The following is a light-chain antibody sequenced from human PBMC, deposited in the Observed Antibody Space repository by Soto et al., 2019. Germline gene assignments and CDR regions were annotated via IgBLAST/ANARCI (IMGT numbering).Light chain of an antibody. V-gene: IGKV3-11*01. CDR2: DAS. CDR1: QNINSD. CDR3: QHYNIWPHMLA. Sequence: EIVLTQSPATLSLSPGERATLSCRASQNINSDLAWYQQRPGQAPRLLIYDASNRAPGIPARFGGSGSGADFTLSISSLQSEDFAVYYCQHYNIWPHMLAFGGGTKVEI. J-gene: IGKJ4*01.